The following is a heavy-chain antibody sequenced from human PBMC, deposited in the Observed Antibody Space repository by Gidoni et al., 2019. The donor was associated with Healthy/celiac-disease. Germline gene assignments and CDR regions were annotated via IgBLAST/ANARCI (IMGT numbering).Heavy chain of an antibody. CDR1: GFTFDDYA. V-gene: IGHV3-9*01. D-gene: IGHD3-3*01. J-gene: IGHJ4*02. CDR3: AKGGLEWLLYFDY. Sequence: EVQLVESGGGLVQPGRSLRLSCAASGFTFDDYAMHWVRQAPGKGLEWVSGISWNSGSIGYADSVKGRFTISRGNAKNSLDLQMNRLRAEDTALYYCAKGGLEWLLYFDYWGQGTLVTVSS. CDR2: ISWNSGSI.